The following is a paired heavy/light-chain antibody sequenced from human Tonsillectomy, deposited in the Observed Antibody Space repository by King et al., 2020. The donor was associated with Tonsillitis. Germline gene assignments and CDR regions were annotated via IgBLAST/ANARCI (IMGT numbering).Light chain of an antibody. Sequence: EIVMTQSPATLSVSPGERVTLSCRASQSVRTNLAWYQQKPGQAPRLLVYGASTRATGIPARFSGSGSGTEFTLTISSLQSEDFAVYYCQQYNYWYTFGQGTNLEIK. CDR3: QQYNYWYT. V-gene: IGKV3-15*01. CDR2: GAS. J-gene: IGKJ2*01. CDR1: QSVRTN.
Heavy chain of an antibody. CDR2: ISYDGSNK. D-gene: IGHD3-16*02. Sequence: QVQLVESGGGVVQPGRSLRLSCAASGFSFNSYAMHWVRQAPGRGLEWVAVISYDGSNKYYADSVKGRFTISRDNSKNTLYLQTNSLRAEDTAVYYCARGNDDNIWGSYLSDSWFDPWGQGTLVTVSS. CDR3: ARGNDDNIWGSYLSDSWFDP. V-gene: IGHV3-30*04. J-gene: IGHJ5*02. CDR1: GFSFNSYA.